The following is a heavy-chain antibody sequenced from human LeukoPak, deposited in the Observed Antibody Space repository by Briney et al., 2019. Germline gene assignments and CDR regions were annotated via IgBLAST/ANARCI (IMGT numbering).Heavy chain of an antibody. Sequence: GESLKISCKGSGYSFSSYWIAWVRQMPGKGLECMGIIYPGDSDIRYSPSFQGQVTISADKSINTAYLQWSSLKASDTAMYYCARQDGSALYYFDYWGQGTLVTVSS. V-gene: IGHV5-51*01. D-gene: IGHD5-24*01. CDR1: GYSFSSYW. CDR3: ARQDGSALYYFDY. CDR2: IYPGDSDI. J-gene: IGHJ4*02.